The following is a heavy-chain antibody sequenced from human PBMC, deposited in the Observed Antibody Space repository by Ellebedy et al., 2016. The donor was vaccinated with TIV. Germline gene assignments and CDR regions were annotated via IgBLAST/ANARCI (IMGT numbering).Heavy chain of an antibody. CDR1: GGSVSDRSYY. Sequence: MPSETLSLTCSVSGGSVSDRSYYWSWIRQSPGKGLEWIAYIYYSGSTNYNPSLKSRVTISVDTSKNQFSLKLISVTAADTAVYYCARWIVVAGGFDYWGQGTLVTVSS. V-gene: IGHV4-61*01. D-gene: IGHD6-19*01. CDR3: ARWIVVAGGFDY. CDR2: IYYSGST. J-gene: IGHJ4*02.